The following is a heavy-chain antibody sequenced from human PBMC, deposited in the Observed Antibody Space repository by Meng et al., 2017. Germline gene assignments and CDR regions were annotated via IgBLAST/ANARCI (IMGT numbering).Heavy chain of an antibody. V-gene: IGHV1-46*03. J-gene: IGHJ5*02. Sequence: LVQSGAEVMKPSASVTVPCKASVCAFLSYYLHWGRQEPGEGLEWLVIINPRGGSTNYAQKFQGRVTITADESTSTAYMELSSLRSEDTAVYYCTMVRGVSTIAMFWFDPWGQGTLVTVSS. D-gene: IGHD3-10*01. CDR2: INPRGGST. CDR1: VCAFLSYY. CDR3: TMVRGVSTIAMFWFDP.